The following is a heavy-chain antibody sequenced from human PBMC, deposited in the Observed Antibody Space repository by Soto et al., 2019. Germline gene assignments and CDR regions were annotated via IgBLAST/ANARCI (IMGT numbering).Heavy chain of an antibody. CDR1: GGTCSSYA. V-gene: IGHV1-69*13. CDR2: IIPSFGTA. J-gene: IGHJ5*02. D-gene: IGHD1-26*01. CDR3: ARVLVQTTKPRYFNP. Sequence: PVKVSCKASGGTCSSYAISWVRQAPGQGLEWMGGIIPSFGTANYAQKFQGRVTITADESTSTAYMELRSLRSDDTPVYYCARVLVQTTKPRYFNPWGHGSLVTVSS.